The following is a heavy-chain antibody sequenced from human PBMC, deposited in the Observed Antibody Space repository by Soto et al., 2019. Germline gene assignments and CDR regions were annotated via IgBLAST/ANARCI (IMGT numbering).Heavy chain of an antibody. J-gene: IGHJ6*03. Sequence: SETLSLTCTVSGGSISSYYWSWIRQSPGKGLEWIGDISYSGNTNYNPSLRSRVTMSVDTSKNQFSLKLSSVTAADTAVFYCARRGLAKRIAVASTTYYYYHMDVWGKGTTVTVSS. CDR2: ISYSGNT. CDR1: GGSISSYY. V-gene: IGHV4-59*08. CDR3: ARRGLAKRIAVASTTYYYYHMDV. D-gene: IGHD6-19*01.